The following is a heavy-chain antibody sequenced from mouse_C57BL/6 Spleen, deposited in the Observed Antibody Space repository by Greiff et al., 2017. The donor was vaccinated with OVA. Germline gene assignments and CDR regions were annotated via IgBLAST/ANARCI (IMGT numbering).Heavy chain of an antibody. J-gene: IGHJ4*01. Sequence: QVQLQQSGAELVKPGASVKLSCKASGYTFTSYWMHWVKQRPGQGLEWIGMIHPNSGSTNYNEKFKSKATLTVDKSSSTAYMQLSSLTSEDSAVYYCARDDYDDYYAMDYWGQGTSVTVSS. V-gene: IGHV1-64*01. CDR1: GYTFTSYW. CDR2: IHPNSGST. D-gene: IGHD2-4*01. CDR3: ARDDYDDYYAMDY.